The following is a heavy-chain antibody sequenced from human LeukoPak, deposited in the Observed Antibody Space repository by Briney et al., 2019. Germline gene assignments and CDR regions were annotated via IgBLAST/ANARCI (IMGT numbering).Heavy chain of an antibody. CDR1: GFTFSSYA. CDR3: ARETGSAVGSTDFDY. D-gene: IGHD4-17*01. V-gene: IGHV3-23*01. J-gene: IGHJ4*02. CDR2: ISGSGGST. Sequence: GGSLRLSCAASGFTFSSYAMSWVRQAPGKGLEWVSAISGSGGSTYYADSVKGRFTISRDNSKNTLYLQMNSLRAEDTAVYYCARETGSAVGSTDFDYWGQGTLVTVSS.